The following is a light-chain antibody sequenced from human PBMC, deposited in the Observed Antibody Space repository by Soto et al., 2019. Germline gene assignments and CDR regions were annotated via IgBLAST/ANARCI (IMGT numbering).Light chain of an antibody. CDR2: EVT. J-gene: IGLJ1*01. Sequence: QSVLTQPPSASGSPGQSVTISCTGTSSDVGGYTYVSWYQQRPGKAPKLIIYEVTKRPSGVPDRFSGSKSGNTASLTVSGLQAEDEADYYCNSYAGSNNFLFVFGSGTKVTVL. CDR1: SSDVGGYTY. CDR3: NSYAGSNNFLFV. V-gene: IGLV2-8*01.